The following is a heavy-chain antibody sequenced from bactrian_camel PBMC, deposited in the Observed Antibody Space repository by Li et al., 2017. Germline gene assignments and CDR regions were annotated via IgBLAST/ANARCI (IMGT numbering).Heavy chain of an antibody. CDR1: GDTYSSYY. CDR2: MDSDGRP. J-gene: IGHJ6*01. Sequence: HVQLVESGGGSVQSGGSLRLSCAFSGDTYSSYYMAWFRQSPEKEREGVAGMDSDGRPVHLNSVKGRFTVSRDNAKNTVYLQMTSLKPEDTAMYYCAADWSGTYACRSRAIGAPDFGYLGQGTQVTVS. V-gene: IGHV3S9*01. D-gene: IGHD3*01. CDR3: AADWSGTYACRSRAIGAPDFGY.